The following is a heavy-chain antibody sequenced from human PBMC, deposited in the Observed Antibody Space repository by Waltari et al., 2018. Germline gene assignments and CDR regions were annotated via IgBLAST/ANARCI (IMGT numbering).Heavy chain of an antibody. CDR3: AKDGGYTGNYFDY. Sequence: QVQLVESGGGVVQPGGSLRLSCAASGFTFSSYGMHWVRQAPGKGLEWVAFRRYDGSNKYYADSVKGRFTISRDNSKNTLYLQMNSLRAEDTAVYYCAKDGGYTGNYFDYWGQGTLVTVSS. J-gene: IGHJ4*02. D-gene: IGHD6-25*01. CDR2: RRYDGSNK. V-gene: IGHV3-30*02. CDR1: GFTFSSYG.